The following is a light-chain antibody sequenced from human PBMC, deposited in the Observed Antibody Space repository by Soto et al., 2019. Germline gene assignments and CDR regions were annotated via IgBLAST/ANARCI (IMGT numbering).Light chain of an antibody. J-gene: IGKJ1*01. V-gene: IGKV1-5*03. CDR2: KAS. CDR3: QQYTSPWT. CDR1: QSISSW. Sequence: DIPMTQSPSTLSASVGDRVTITCRASQSISSWLAWYQQKPGKAPKLLIYKASSLESGVPSRFSGSGSGTEFTLTISSLQPDDFATYYCQQYTSPWTFGQGTKVEI.